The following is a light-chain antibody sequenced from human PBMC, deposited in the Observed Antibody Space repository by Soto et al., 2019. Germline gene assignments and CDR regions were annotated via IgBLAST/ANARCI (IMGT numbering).Light chain of an antibody. CDR3: SSYTSSSTF. CDR2: EVS. J-gene: IGLJ1*01. CDR1: SSDVGGYNY. V-gene: IGLV2-8*01. Sequence: QSVLTQPPSASGSPGQSVTISCTGTSSDVGGYNYVSWYQQHPGKAPKLMIYEVSKRPSGVPDRFSGSKSGNTASLTVSGLQAEDEADYYCSSYTSSSTFFGTGTKATVL.